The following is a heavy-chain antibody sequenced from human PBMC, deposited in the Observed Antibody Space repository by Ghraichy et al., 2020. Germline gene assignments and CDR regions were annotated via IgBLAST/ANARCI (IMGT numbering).Heavy chain of an antibody. CDR2: ISGSGGST. CDR1: GFTFSSYA. Sequence: GGSLRLSCAASGFTFSSYAMSWVRQAPGKGLEWVSAISGSGGSTYYADSVKGRFTISRDNSKNTLYLQMNSLRAEDTAVYYCANHPYSSALRGYFQHWGQGTLVTVSS. V-gene: IGHV3-23*01. J-gene: IGHJ1*01. CDR3: ANHPYSSALRGYFQH. D-gene: IGHD6-25*01.